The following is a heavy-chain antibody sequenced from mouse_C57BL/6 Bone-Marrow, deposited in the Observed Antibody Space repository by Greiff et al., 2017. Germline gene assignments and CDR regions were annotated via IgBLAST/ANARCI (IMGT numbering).Heavy chain of an antibody. CDR3: AREDFYSYAMDY. CDR1: GFTFSSYA. J-gene: IGHJ4*01. CDR2: ISDGGSYT. V-gene: IGHV5-4*01. Sequence: EVKLMESGGGLVKPGGSLKLSCAASGFTFSSYAMSWVRQTPEKRLEWVATISDGGSYTYYPDNVKGRFTISRDNAKNNLYLQMSHLKSEDTAMYYCAREDFYSYAMDYWGQGTSVTVSS.